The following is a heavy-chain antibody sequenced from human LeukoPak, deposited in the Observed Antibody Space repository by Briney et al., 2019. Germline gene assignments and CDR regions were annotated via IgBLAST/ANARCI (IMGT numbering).Heavy chain of an antibody. Sequence: PGGSLRLSCAASGFTFSSYEMNWVRQAPGKGLEWVSSISSSSSYIYSADSVKGRFTISRDNAKSSLCLQMNSLRAEDTAVYYCARDGSGSYYNWGQGTLVTVSS. D-gene: IGHD3-10*01. CDR2: ISSSSSYI. J-gene: IGHJ4*02. CDR1: GFTFSSYE. CDR3: ARDGSGSYYN. V-gene: IGHV3-21*01.